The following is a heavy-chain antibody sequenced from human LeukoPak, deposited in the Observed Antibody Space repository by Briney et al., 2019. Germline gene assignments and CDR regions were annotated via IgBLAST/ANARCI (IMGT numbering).Heavy chain of an antibody. CDR2: IWYDGSNK. J-gene: IGHJ4*02. V-gene: IGHV3-33*01. CDR1: GFTFSDYT. D-gene: IGHD1-26*01. Sequence: GGSLRLSCAASGFTFSDYTIHWVRQAPGKGLEWVAVIWYDGSNKYYADSVKGRFTISRDNSKNTLYLQMNSLRAEDTAMYYCATNSGSPGGYWGQGTLVTVSS. CDR3: ATNSGSPGGY.